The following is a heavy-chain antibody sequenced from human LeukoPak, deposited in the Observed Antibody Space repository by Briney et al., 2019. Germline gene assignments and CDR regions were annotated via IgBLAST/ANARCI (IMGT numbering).Heavy chain of an antibody. J-gene: IGHJ4*02. D-gene: IGHD3-16*01. CDR3: AKLRSLGESYFDY. Sequence: GGSLRLSCAASGFTFSSYAMSWDRQAPGKGLEWVSAISGSGGSTYYADSVKGRFTISRDNSKNTSYLQMNSLRAEDTAVYYCAKLRSLGESYFDYWGQGTLVTVSS. CDR1: GFTFSSYA. CDR2: ISGSGGST. V-gene: IGHV3-23*01.